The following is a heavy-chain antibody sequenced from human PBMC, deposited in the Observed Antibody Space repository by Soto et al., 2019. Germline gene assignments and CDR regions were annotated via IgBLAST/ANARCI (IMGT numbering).Heavy chain of an antibody. CDR3: ASAGGAARTYIYYYYGMDV. Sequence: GGSLRLPCAASGFTFSSYAMSWVRQAPGKGLEWVSAISGSGGSTYYADSVKGRFTISRDNSKNTLYLQMNSLRAEDTAVYYCASAGGAARTYIYYYYGMDVWGPGPTVTVS. V-gene: IGHV3-23*01. CDR2: ISGSGGST. CDR1: GFTFSSYA. J-gene: IGHJ6*02. D-gene: IGHD6-6*01.